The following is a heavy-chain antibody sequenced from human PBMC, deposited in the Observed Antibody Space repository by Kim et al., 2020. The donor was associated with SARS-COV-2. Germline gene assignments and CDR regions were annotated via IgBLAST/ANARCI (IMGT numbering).Heavy chain of an antibody. CDR1: GGSFSGYY. J-gene: IGHJ3*02. Sequence: SETLSLTCAVYGGSFSGYYWSWIRQPPGKGLEWIGEINHSGSTNYNPSLKSRVTISVDTSKNQFSLKLSSVTAADTAVYYCARGRQYYYGSGRMSDAFDIWGQGTMVTVSS. CDR3: ARGRQYYYGSGRMSDAFDI. D-gene: IGHD3-10*01. V-gene: IGHV4-34*01. CDR2: INHSGST.